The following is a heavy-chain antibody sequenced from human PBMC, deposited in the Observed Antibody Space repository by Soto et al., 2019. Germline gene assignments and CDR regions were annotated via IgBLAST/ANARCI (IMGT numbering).Heavy chain of an antibody. CDR3: VRDWRDGYDHSFNH. Sequence: EVQLVESGGGLVQPGGSLRLSCAASGFTFNSYYMSWVRQAPGEGLEGVANIKPDGSEKYYVDSVEGRFTISRDNARNSLYLQMNSLRAEDTAVYYCVRDWRDGYDHSFNHWGQGTPVTVSS. V-gene: IGHV3-7*03. CDR2: IKPDGSEK. CDR1: GFTFNSYY. J-gene: IGHJ4*02. D-gene: IGHD5-12*01.